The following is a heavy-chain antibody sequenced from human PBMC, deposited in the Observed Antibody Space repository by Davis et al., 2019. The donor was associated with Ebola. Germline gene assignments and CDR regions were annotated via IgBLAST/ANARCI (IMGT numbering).Heavy chain of an antibody. CDR1: GGSISSYY. D-gene: IGHD6-19*01. J-gene: IGHJ4*02. Sequence: MPSETLSLTCTVSGGSISSYYWSWIRQPPGKGLEWIGYVYYIGITNYNPSLKSRVTISVDTSKNQFSLKLGSVTAADTAVYYCARGSQWLGPDYWGQGTLVTVSS. V-gene: IGHV4-59*01. CDR3: ARGSQWLGPDY. CDR2: VYYIGIT.